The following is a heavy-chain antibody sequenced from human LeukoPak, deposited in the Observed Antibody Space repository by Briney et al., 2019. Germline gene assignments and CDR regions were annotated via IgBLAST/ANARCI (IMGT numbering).Heavy chain of an antibody. Sequence: PGGSLRLSCAASGFTFSSYAMNWVRQAPGKGLEWVSSISHSGSISYADSVKGRFTISRDNSKNTLYLQMNSLRAEDTAVYYCAKDTHGEAVAYFDYWGQGTLVTVSS. V-gene: IGHV3-23*01. J-gene: IGHJ4*02. CDR1: GFTFSSYA. D-gene: IGHD6-19*01. CDR2: ISHSGSI. CDR3: AKDTHGEAVAYFDY.